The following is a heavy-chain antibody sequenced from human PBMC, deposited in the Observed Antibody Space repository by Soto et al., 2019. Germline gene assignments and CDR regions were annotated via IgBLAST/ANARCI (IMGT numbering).Heavy chain of an antibody. CDR3: ASGSSSSLHYYYYYGMDV. Sequence: ASVKVSGKASGYTFTSYAMHWVRQAPGQRLEWMGWINAGNGNTKYSQKFQGRVTITRDTSASTAYMELSSLRSEDTAVYYCASGSSSSLHYYYYYGMDVWGQGTTVTAP. J-gene: IGHJ6*02. CDR2: INAGNGNT. V-gene: IGHV1-3*01. CDR1: GYTFTSYA. D-gene: IGHD6-6*01.